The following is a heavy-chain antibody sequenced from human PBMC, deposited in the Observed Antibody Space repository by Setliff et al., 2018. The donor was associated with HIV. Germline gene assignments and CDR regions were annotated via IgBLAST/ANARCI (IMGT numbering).Heavy chain of an antibody. Sequence: PSETLSLTCTVSGGSITRTPYYWGWIRQPPGKGLEWIGSIHHSGTAYDNPSLKSRVTISVAPSKNQILLRLSSVTAADTAVYYCARLSGGMVPNYWGQGTLVTVSS. CDR3: ARLSGGMVPNY. CDR2: IHHSGTA. D-gene: IGHD3-10*01. J-gene: IGHJ4*02. V-gene: IGHV4-39*01. CDR1: GGSITRTPYY.